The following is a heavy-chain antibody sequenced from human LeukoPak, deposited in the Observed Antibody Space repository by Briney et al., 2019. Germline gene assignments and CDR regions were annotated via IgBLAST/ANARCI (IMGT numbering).Heavy chain of an antibody. CDR3: ARNQGNYYLLTSYYNANHFDY. D-gene: IGHD3-9*01. CDR2: LYYSGST. Sequence: SETLSLTCTVSGGSISSYYWNWIRQPPGKGLEWIGYLYYSGSTNYNPSLKSRVTISVDTSKNQFSLKLSSVTAADTAVYYCARNQGNYYLLTSYYNANHFDYWGQGTLVTVSS. CDR1: GGSISSYY. J-gene: IGHJ4*02. V-gene: IGHV4-59*08.